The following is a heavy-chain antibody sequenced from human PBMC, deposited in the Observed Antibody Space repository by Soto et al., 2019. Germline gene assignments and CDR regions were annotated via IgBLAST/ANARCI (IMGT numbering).Heavy chain of an antibody. CDR2: IIPIFGTA. CDR3: ARVDIVATLSYYYYGMDV. D-gene: IGHD5-12*01. J-gene: IGHJ6*02. Sequence: SVKVSCKASGGTFSSYAISWVRQAPGQGLKWMGGIIPIFGTANYAQKFQGRVTITADKSTSTAYMELSSLRSEDTAVYYCARVDIVATLSYYYYGMDVWGQGTTVTVPS. CDR1: GGTFSSYA. V-gene: IGHV1-69*06.